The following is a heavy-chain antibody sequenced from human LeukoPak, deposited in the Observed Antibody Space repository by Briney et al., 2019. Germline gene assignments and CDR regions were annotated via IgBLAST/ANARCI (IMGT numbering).Heavy chain of an antibody. D-gene: IGHD3-9*01. CDR3: ARGGARYLDS. V-gene: IGHV3-7*01. J-gene: IGHJ4*02. Sequence: GGSLRLSCAASGFTFSSYWMGWVRQAPGKGLEWVANIKQDGSEKYYVDSVKGRFTICRDNAKNSLCLQMSSLRVEDTAVYYCARGGARYLDSWGQGILVTVSS. CDR1: GFTFSSYW. CDR2: IKQDGSEK.